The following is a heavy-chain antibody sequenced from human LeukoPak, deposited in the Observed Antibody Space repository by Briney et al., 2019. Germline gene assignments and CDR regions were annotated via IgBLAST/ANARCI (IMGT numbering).Heavy chain of an antibody. Sequence: GGSLRLSCAASGFTFSSYGMHWVRQAPGKGLEWVAFIRYDGSNKYYADSVKGRFTISRDNSKNTLYLQMNSLRAEDTAVYHCAGGSGWLIDYWGQGTLVTVSS. V-gene: IGHV3-30*02. J-gene: IGHJ4*02. CDR1: GFTFSSYG. CDR3: AGGSGWLIDY. D-gene: IGHD5-12*01. CDR2: IRYDGSNK.